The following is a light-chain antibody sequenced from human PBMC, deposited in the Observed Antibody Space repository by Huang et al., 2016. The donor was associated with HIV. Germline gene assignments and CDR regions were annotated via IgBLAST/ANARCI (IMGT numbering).Light chain of an antibody. J-gene: IGKJ1*01. Sequence: EIVMTQSPATLSVSPGESATLSCRARQSVSNHLAWYHQKPGQAPGVLIYCASTRASGIPARFSGSGSGTEFTLTISSLQAEDFVVYYCQQYNNWPRTFGQGTKVEI. CDR1: QSVSNH. CDR2: CAS. CDR3: QQYNNWPRT. V-gene: IGKV3-15*01.